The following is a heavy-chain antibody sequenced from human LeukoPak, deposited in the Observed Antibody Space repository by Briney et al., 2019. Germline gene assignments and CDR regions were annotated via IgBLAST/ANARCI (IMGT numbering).Heavy chain of an antibody. D-gene: IGHD2-2*01. CDR1: GASISNYY. CDR2: IYTSGST. Sequence: SETLSLTCTVSGASISNYYWSWIRQPAGKGLKWSGRIYTSGSTNYNPSLKSRVTMSVDTSKNQFSLKLSSVTAADTAIYYCARNNVVVPAAPFGPWGQGSLVTVSS. V-gene: IGHV4-4*07. CDR3: ARNNVVVPAAPFGP. J-gene: IGHJ5*02.